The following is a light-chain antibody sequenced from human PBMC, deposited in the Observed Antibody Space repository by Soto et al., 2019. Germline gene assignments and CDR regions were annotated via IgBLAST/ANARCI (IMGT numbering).Light chain of an antibody. CDR3: QEYSKWPLFT. CDR1: QSVGRN. V-gene: IGKV3-15*01. Sequence: EIVVTQSPGILSVSPGDRATLSCRASQSVGRNLAWYQQKPGQAPTLLIYAASTRATGLPARFSGSGSGTDFTLTTSSLLSEDFAVYYCQEYSKWPLFTFGPGTRVDIK. CDR2: AAS. J-gene: IGKJ3*01.